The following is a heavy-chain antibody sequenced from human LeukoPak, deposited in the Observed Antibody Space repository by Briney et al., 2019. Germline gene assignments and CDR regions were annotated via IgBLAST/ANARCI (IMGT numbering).Heavy chain of an antibody. J-gene: IGHJ4*02. D-gene: IGHD2-8*01. CDR2: FDPDDGET. Sequence: GASVNVSCKVSGYTLTELSMHWVRQGPGKGLGWMGGFDPDDGETIYAQKFQGRVTMTEDTSTDTAYMALSSLRSEDTAVYYCATAGPYCTNGVCYIAHLDYWGQGTLVTVSS. CDR3: ATAGPYCTNGVCYIAHLDY. CDR1: GYTLTELS. V-gene: IGHV1-24*01.